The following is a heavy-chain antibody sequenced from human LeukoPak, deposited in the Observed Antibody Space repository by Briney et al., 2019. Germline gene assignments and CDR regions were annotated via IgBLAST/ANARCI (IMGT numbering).Heavy chain of an antibody. J-gene: IGHJ6*03. D-gene: IGHD5-18*01. CDR1: GFTFSSYA. CDR3: AKDGPYSYGYPNYYYYYMDV. CDR2: IRYDGSNK. V-gene: IGHV3-30*02. Sequence: GGSLRLSCAASGFTFSSYAMHWVRQAPGKGLEWVALIRYDGSNKYYADSVKGRFTISRDNSKNTLYLQMNSLRAEDTAVYYCAKDGPYSYGYPNYYYYYMDVWGKGTTVTISS.